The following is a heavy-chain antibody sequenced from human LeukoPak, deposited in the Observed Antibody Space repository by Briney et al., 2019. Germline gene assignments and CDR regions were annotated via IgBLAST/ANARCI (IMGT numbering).Heavy chain of an antibody. CDR3: ARRGVPGYFDY. CDR1: GFTFSDYY. J-gene: IGHJ4*02. D-gene: IGHD3-10*01. V-gene: IGHV3-74*01. CDR2: INGDGSNT. Sequence: PGGSLRLSCVASGFTFSDYYMSWIRQAPGKGLVWVSRINGDGSNTNYADSVKGRFTISRDNAKNTLYLQMNSLRAEDTAVYYCARRGVPGYFDYWGQGTLVTVSS.